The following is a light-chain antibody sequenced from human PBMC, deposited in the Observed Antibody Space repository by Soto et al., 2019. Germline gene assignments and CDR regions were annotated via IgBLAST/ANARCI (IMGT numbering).Light chain of an antibody. CDR3: RSYAGSNNAV. CDR2: EVS. Sequence: QSVLTQPPSAAGSPGQSVTIPCTGTSSDVGGYNYVSWYQQHPGKAPKLMIYEVSKRPSGVPDRFSGSKSGNTASLTVSGLQAEDEADYYCRSYAGSNNAVFGTGTKVTVL. CDR1: SSDVGGYNY. J-gene: IGLJ1*01. V-gene: IGLV2-8*01.